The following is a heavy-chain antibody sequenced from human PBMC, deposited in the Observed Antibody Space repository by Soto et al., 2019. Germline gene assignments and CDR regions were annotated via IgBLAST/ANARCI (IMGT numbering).Heavy chain of an antibody. CDR1: GFTLSSYT. J-gene: IGHJ6*02. V-gene: IGHV3-21*01. CDR3: VRGTSGSDYYGMDV. CDR2: ISGTSTYM. D-gene: IGHD5-12*01. Sequence: GGSLRLSCAASGFTLSSYTMNWVRQAPGKGLEWVSLISGTSTYMYYIDSVKGRFTISRDNAKNSLYLQMNTLRAEDTAVYYCVRGTSGSDYYGMDVWGQGTTVTVSS.